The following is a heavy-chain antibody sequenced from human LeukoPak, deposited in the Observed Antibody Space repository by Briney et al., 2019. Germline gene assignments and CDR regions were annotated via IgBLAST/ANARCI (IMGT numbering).Heavy chain of an antibody. Sequence: GGSLRLSCAASGFTFSSYSMNWVRQAPGKGLEWVSSISSSSSYIYYADSVKGRFTISRDNAKNSLYLQMNSLRVEDTAVYYCASLDPIKQNIYYYFYMDVWGKGTTVTVSS. V-gene: IGHV3-21*01. CDR1: GFTFSSYS. CDR2: ISSSSSYI. CDR3: ASLDPIKQNIYYYFYMDV. J-gene: IGHJ6*03. D-gene: IGHD1-1*01.